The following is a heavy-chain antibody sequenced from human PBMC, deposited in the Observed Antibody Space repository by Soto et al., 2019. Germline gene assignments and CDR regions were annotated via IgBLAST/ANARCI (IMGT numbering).Heavy chain of an antibody. D-gene: IGHD2-21*02. Sequence: PGGSLRLSCAASGFTFSSYWMHWVRQAPGKGLVWVSRINSDGSSTSYADSVKGRFTISRDNAKNTLYLQMNSLRAEDTAVYYLESRTRPTPCRCVDCFDYWGQGTLVTVSS. CDR2: INSDGSST. CDR3: ESRTRPTPCRCVDCFDY. V-gene: IGHV3-74*01. CDR1: GFTFSSYW. J-gene: IGHJ4*02.